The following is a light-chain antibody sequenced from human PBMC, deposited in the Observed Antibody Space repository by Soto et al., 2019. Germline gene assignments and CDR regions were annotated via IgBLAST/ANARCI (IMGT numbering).Light chain of an antibody. CDR1: QSVSSNF. CDR3: QQYGNSPPYT. CDR2: GAS. V-gene: IGKV3-20*01. J-gene: IGKJ2*01. Sequence: EIVLTQSPGTLSLSPGEGATLSCRASQSVSSNFLAWYQQKPGQAPRLLIFGASSRASDIPDRFSGSGSGTDFTLTISRLEPEDFAVYYCQQYGNSPPYTVGQGTKLEIK.